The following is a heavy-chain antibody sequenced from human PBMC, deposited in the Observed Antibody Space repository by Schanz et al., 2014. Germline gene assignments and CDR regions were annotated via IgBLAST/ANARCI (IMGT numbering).Heavy chain of an antibody. J-gene: IGHJ4*02. V-gene: IGHV3-30-3*01. Sequence: ESGGGVVQPGRSLRLSCAAYGFTLSSYAMHWVRQAPGKGLEWVAVISYDGSNKYYADSVKGRFTISRDNAKNSMYLHMKSLRGEDTAVYYCARDNYYGSGSCAYWGQGTLXTVSS. CDR3: ARDNYYGSGSCAY. CDR2: ISYDGSNK. CDR1: GFTLSSYA. D-gene: IGHD3-10*01.